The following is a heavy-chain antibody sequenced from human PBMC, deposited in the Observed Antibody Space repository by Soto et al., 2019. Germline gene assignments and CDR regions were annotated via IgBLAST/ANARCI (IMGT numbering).Heavy chain of an antibody. V-gene: IGHV3-21*01. CDR3: ARGHIVVVTAIPPYYYGMDV. D-gene: IGHD2-21*02. J-gene: IGHJ6*02. CDR1: GFTFSSYS. Sequence: EVQLVESGGGLVKPGGSLRLSCAASGFTFSSYSMNWVRQPPGKGLEWVSSISSSSSYIYYADSVKGRFTISRDNAKNSLYPQMNSLRAEDTAVYYCARGHIVVVTAIPPYYYGMDVWGQGTTVTVSS. CDR2: ISSSSSYI.